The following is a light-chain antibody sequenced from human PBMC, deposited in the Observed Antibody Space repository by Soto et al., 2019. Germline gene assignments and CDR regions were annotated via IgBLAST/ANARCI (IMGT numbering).Light chain of an antibody. Sequence: QSVLTQPASVSGSPGQSITISCTGTSSDIGAYNFVSWYQQHPGKVPKLMIFDVSRRPSGFSDRFSGSKSGNTASLTISGLQAEDEGYYYCSSYTSSSTLVFGGGTKLTVL. V-gene: IGLV2-14*03. CDR2: DVS. J-gene: IGLJ1*01. CDR3: SSYTSSSTLV. CDR1: SSDIGAYNF.